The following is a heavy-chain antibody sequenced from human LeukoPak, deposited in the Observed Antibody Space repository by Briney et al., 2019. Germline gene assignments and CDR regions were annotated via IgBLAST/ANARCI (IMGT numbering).Heavy chain of an antibody. J-gene: IGHJ4*02. CDR1: DYMLTSFG. CDR3: ARVGGSWLRSHAYYFDY. CDR2: INPSGGST. D-gene: IGHD5-12*01. Sequence: GASVKVSCKVPDYMLTSFGVSWVRQAPGQGLEWMGIINPSGGSTSYAQKFQGRVTMTRDMSTSTVYMELSSLRSEDTAVYYCARVGGSWLRSHAYYFDYWGQGTLVTVSS. V-gene: IGHV1-46*01.